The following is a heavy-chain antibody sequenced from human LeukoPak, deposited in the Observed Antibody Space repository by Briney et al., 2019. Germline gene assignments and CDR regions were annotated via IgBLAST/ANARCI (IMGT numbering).Heavy chain of an antibody. V-gene: IGHV3-9*01. Sequence: GRSLRLSCAASGFTFDDYAMRWVRQAPGKGLEWVSGISWNSGSIGYADSVKGRFTISRDNAKNSLYLQMNSLRAEDTALYYCAKGDDSSGYSISFDIWGQGTMVTVSS. CDR1: GFTFDDYA. D-gene: IGHD3-22*01. CDR2: ISWNSGSI. J-gene: IGHJ3*02. CDR3: AKGDDSSGYSISFDI.